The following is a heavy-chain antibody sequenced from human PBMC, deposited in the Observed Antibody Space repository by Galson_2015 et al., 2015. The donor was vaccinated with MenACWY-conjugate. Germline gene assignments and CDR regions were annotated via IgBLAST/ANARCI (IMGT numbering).Heavy chain of an antibody. CDR1: EFIFSDYW. CDR2: IRGDGSEK. CDR3: ARTTDYYDSSGYYGDFDY. Sequence: SLRLSCAASEFIFSDYWMSWVRQAPGKGLEWVANIRGDGSEKFYVDSVKGRFTISRDNAKNSLYLQLNSLRAEDTAEYYCARTTDYYDSSGYYGDFDYWGQGTLVSVSS. D-gene: IGHD3-22*01. V-gene: IGHV3-7*03. J-gene: IGHJ4*02.